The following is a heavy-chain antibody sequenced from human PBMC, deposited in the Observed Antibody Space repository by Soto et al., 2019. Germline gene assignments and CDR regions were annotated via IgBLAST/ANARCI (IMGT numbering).Heavy chain of an antibody. V-gene: IGHV1-69*01. CDR2: IISVFGTV. CDR3: ARGNQYSSSWYTWFDP. D-gene: IGHD6-13*01. J-gene: IGHJ5*02. CDR1: GGALSSYT. Sequence: QVQLVQSGAEVKKPGSSVMVSCKASGGALSSYTISWVRQAPGQGFEWLGGIISVFGTVKYARRCQGRVTITPDESTGTVYMELSSLRSEDTAVYYCARGNQYSSSWYTWFDPWGQGTLVIVSS.